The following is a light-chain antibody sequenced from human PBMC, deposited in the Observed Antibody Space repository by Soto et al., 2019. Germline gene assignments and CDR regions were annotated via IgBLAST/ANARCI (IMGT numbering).Light chain of an antibody. J-gene: IGLJ1*01. CDR3: QSYDDSLSVHYV. CDR2: GNT. Sequence: QAVVTQPPSVSGAPGQRVTISCTGSSSNIGSTYDVQWYQQLPGTAPKLLIHGNTNRPSGVPDRFSGSKSGTSASLAIPGLQADDEADYYCQSYDDSLSVHYVFGTGTKLTVL. CDR1: SSNIGSTYD. V-gene: IGLV1-40*01.